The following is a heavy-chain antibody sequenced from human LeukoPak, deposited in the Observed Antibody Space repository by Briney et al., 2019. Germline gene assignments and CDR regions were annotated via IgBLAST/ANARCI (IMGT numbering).Heavy chain of an antibody. V-gene: IGHV4-61*01. CDR3: SRLQFDWLSPGAFDI. CDR2: IYYSGST. Sequence: SETLSLTCTVSGGSVSSGSYYWSWIRQPPGTELEWIGYIYYSGSTNYNPSLKSRVTISVDTSKNQFSLKLSSVTAADTAVYYCSRLQFDWLSPGAFDIWGQGTMVTVSS. CDR1: GGSVSSGSYY. D-gene: IGHD3-9*01. J-gene: IGHJ3*02.